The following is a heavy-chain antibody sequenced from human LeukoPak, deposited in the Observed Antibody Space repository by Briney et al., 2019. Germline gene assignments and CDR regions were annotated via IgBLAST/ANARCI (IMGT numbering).Heavy chain of an antibody. J-gene: IGHJ4*02. Sequence: SVKVSCKASGGTFSSYAISWVRQAPGQGLEWMGRIIPIFGTANYAQKFQGRVTITADESTSTAYMELSSLRSEDTAVYYCARDILGPQSVYQLHTSGYFDYWGQGTLVTVSS. CDR3: ARDILGPQSVYQLHTSGYFDY. CDR1: GGTFSSYA. D-gene: IGHD6-6*01. CDR2: IIPIFGTA. V-gene: IGHV1-69*15.